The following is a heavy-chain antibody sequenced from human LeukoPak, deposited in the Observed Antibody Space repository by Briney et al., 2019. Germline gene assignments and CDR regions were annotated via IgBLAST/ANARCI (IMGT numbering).Heavy chain of an antibody. J-gene: IGHJ4*02. D-gene: IGHD3-22*01. CDR1: GFTFSSYG. Sequence: TGGSLRLSCAASGFTFSSYGMHWVRQAPGKGLEWVANIKYDGSEYYYVDSVKGRFTISRDNAKNSLYLQMSSLRSEDTAVYYCARGIDGYYDYWGQGTLVTVSS. V-gene: IGHV3-7*01. CDR3: ARGIDGYYDY. CDR2: IKYDGSEY.